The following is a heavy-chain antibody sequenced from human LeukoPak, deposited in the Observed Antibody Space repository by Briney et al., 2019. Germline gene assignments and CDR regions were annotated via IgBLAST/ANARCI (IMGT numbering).Heavy chain of an antibody. Sequence: GGSLRLSCAASGFTFSSYSMNWVRQAPGKGLEWVSSISSSSSYIYYADSVKGRFTISRGNAKNSLYLQMNSLRAEDTAVYYCARGYCSSTSCVPFDYWGQGTLVTVSS. CDR1: GFTFSSYS. D-gene: IGHD2-2*01. J-gene: IGHJ4*02. CDR3: ARGYCSSTSCVPFDY. V-gene: IGHV3-21*01. CDR2: ISSSSSYI.